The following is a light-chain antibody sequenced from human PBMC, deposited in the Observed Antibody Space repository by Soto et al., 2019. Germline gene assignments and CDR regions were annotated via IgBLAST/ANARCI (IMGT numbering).Light chain of an antibody. Sequence: IQMTQSPASLSASVGDRVTITCRASQSIGSDLNWYQQKPGKAPKLLIYAASSLHGGVPSRFSGSGSGTVFTLTVTGLQREDFATYHCQQTYSSPFTFGAGTKVDI. V-gene: IGKV1-39*01. CDR1: QSIGSD. CDR3: QQTYSSPFT. J-gene: IGKJ3*01. CDR2: AAS.